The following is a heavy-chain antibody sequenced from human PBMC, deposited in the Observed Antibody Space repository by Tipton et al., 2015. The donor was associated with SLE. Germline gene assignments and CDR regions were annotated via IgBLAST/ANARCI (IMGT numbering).Heavy chain of an antibody. CDR1: GFTFSSYG. Sequence: SLRLSCAASGFTFSSYGMHWVRQAPGKGLEWVAVIWYDGSDKYYADSVKGRFTISRDNSKNTLYLQMNSLRAEDTAVYYCARALGYGDRDAFDIWGRGTLVTVSS. CDR2: IWYDGSDK. J-gene: IGHJ2*01. D-gene: IGHD4-17*01. V-gene: IGHV3-33*01. CDR3: ARALGYGDRDAFDI.